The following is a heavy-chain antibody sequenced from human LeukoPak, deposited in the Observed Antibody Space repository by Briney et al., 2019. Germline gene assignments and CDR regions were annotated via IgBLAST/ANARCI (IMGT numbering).Heavy chain of an antibody. V-gene: IGHV1-69*04. J-gene: IGHJ4*02. D-gene: IGHD3-10*01. Sequence: ASVKVSCKASGGTFSNYGISWVRQAPGQGLEWMGRIIPIFGIANYAQNFQARVTISADKSTNTAYMELSSLRSEDTAVYYCARDEEGFGESLIGWGQGTWVTVSS. CDR3: ARDEEGFGESLIG. CDR2: IIPIFGIA. CDR1: GGTFSNYG.